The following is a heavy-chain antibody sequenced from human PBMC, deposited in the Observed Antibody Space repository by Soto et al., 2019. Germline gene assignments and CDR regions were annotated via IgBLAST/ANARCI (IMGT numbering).Heavy chain of an antibody. CDR1: GYIFTNYY. CDR2: INPLPTSGST. Sequence: SCKASGYIFTNYYIHWVRQAPGQGLEWMAIINPLPTSGSTNYAQKFQGRVTVTRDTSTSTVYLELSSLRSDDTAVYYCARDLAAAAYWGQGTLVTVSS. J-gene: IGHJ4*02. V-gene: IGHV1-46*01. CDR3: ARDLAAAAY. D-gene: IGHD6-13*01.